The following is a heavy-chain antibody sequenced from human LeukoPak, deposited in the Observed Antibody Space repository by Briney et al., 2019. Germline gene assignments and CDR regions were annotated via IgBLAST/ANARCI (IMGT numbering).Heavy chain of an antibody. CDR3: ARGSGWNSFDP. CDR2: IYSNGWT. D-gene: IGHD6-19*01. Sequence: PSRTLSLTCTGSGCSISTDLYYWTWIPQPAGKGREWIGRIYSNGWTDYNPPLKSRVSISIDTSKNHFSLKMSLATAADTALYYCARGSGWNSFDPWGQGTLVTVSS. J-gene: IGHJ5*02. CDR1: GCSISTDLYY. V-gene: IGHV4-61*02.